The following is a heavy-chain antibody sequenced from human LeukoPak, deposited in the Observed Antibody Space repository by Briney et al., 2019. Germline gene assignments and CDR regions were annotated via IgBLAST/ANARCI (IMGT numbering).Heavy chain of an antibody. CDR1: GFTFSSYG. CDR3: ARVTWAEGDAFDI. V-gene: IGHV3-23*01. D-gene: IGHD2/OR15-2a*01. J-gene: IGHJ3*02. Sequence: GGSLRLSCAASGFTFSSYGMNWVRQAPGKGLEWVSNIRGSGGSTYYADSVKGRFTISRDNSKNTLYLQMNSLRAEDTAVYYCARVTWAEGDAFDIWGQGTMVTVSS. CDR2: IRGSGGST.